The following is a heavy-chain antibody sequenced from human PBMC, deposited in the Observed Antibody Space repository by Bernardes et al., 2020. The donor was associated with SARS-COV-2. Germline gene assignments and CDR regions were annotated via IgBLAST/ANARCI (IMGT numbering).Heavy chain of an antibody. Sequence: SEPLSLTCAVSGGSISSGDYSWSWLLQPPGKGLEWIGYIYQSGTTYYNPSLKSRVTISLDTSKTHFSLNLSSVTAADTAMYYCARGTLTSRATYYFDYWGQGTLVTVSS. CDR1: GGSISSGDYS. J-gene: IGHJ4*02. CDR3: ARGTLTSRATYYFDY. CDR2: IYQSGTT. V-gene: IGHV4-30-2*01.